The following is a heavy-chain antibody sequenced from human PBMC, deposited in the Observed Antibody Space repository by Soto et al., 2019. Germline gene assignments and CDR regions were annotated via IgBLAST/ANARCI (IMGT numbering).Heavy chain of an antibody. D-gene: IGHD6-13*01. Sequence: QEQLQESGPGLVKPSGTLSLTCGVSGGSISNSHWWTWVRLPPGKGLEWIGEIDHSGSTNYNPSLKTRVTIEGNKSKNQFSLNLSSVPAADTAVYYWGSTLGNNSKWYMIGSWGQGTLVTVSS. CDR2: IDHSGST. CDR3: GSTLGNNSKWYMIGS. J-gene: IGHJ5*01. V-gene: IGHV4-4*02. CDR1: GGSISNSHW.